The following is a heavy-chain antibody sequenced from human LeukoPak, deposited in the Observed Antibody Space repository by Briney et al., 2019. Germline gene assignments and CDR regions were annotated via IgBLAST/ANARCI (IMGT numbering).Heavy chain of an antibody. J-gene: IGHJ4*02. D-gene: IGHD2-2*01. Sequence: PGGSLRLSCAASGFTFSSYAMSWVRQAPGKGLEWVSAISGSGGSTYYADSVKGRFTISRDNSKNTLYLQMNSLRAEDTAVYYCAKRRGYCSSTSCYAFDYWGQGTLVTVSS. CDR1: GFTFSSYA. CDR2: ISGSGGST. V-gene: IGHV3-23*01. CDR3: AKRRGYCSSTSCYAFDY.